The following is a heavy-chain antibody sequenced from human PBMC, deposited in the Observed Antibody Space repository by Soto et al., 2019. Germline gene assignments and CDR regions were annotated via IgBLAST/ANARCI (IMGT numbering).Heavy chain of an antibody. CDR3: ARVGCSGRNCYPSDGLQD. Sequence: VESLKISCKGPGYTFSTYWIGWVRQVPGKGLEWMGIIYPCDSDARYSPSFQGQVTISADKYLTTAYMQWTSLRASYSGIYYCARVGCSGRNCYPSDGLQDWGKGTQVTVSS. D-gene: IGHD2-15*01. CDR1: GYTFSTYW. V-gene: IGHV5-51*01. CDR2: IYPCDSDA. J-gene: IGHJ4*02.